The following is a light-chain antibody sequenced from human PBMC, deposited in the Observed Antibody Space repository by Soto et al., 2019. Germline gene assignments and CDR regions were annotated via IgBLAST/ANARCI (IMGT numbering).Light chain of an antibody. CDR3: ATWDDSLSGVV. Sequence: QPVLTQPPSASGTPGQRVTISCSGSSSNIGRNYLYWYQQFSGTAPKPLVCRDNHRPSGVPDRFSGSKSGTSASLAISGLRSEDEADYYCATWDDSLSGVVFGGGTQLTVL. J-gene: IGLJ2*01. V-gene: IGLV1-47*01. CDR1: SSNIGRNY. CDR2: RDN.